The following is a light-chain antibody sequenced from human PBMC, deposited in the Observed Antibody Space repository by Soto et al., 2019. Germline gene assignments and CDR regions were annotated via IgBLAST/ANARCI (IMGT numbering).Light chain of an antibody. CDR1: QSVSNN. V-gene: IGKV3-20*01. CDR3: QQYGGSPPVT. CDR2: DAS. Sequence: VMTQSPATLSVSPGEGATLSCRATQSVSNNLVWYQHKPGQPPRLLINDASSRATGIPDRFSGRGSGTDFTLTISRLEPEDFAVYYCQQYGGSPPVTFGGGTKVDIK. J-gene: IGKJ4*01.